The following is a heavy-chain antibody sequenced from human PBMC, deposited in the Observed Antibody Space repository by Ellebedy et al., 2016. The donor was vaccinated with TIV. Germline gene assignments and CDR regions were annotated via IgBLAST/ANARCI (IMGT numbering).Heavy chain of an antibody. CDR1: GFTFGDRA. D-gene: IGHD4-17*01. Sequence: SLKISCAASGFTFGDRAMHWVRQAPGKGLEWVSGISWNSASLGYADSVKGRFTISRDNAKNSLYLEMSSLRVEDTALYFCARDMYLYGDYKEEMGWVDVWGQGTTVTVSS. CDR2: ISWNSASL. CDR3: ARDMYLYGDYKEEMGWVDV. J-gene: IGHJ6*02. V-gene: IGHV3-9*01.